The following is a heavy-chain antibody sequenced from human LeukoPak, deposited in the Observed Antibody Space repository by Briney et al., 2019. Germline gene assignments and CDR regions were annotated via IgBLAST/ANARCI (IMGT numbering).Heavy chain of an antibody. CDR3: VRVGGSFDYFDY. V-gene: IGHV4-38-2*02. Sequence: SETLSLTCTVSGYSISIAYYWGWIRQPPGRGLEWIGSIYHSGSTYYKPSLKSRVSISVDTPKNQFSLRLSSVTAADTAVYYCVRVGGSFDYFDYWGQGTLATVSS. CDR1: GYSISIAYY. CDR2: IYHSGST. D-gene: IGHD1-26*01. J-gene: IGHJ4*02.